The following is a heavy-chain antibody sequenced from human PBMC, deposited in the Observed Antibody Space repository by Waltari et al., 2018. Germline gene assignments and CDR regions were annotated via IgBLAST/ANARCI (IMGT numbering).Heavy chain of an antibody. CDR3: ARTLSSSAAY. CDR2: SSSSDSTI. Sequence: EVQLLVSGGGLVQPGGSLRLSCAASAFTFSSYDMTWVRQAPGKGLECGTYSSSSDSTIYYADSVKGRFTISRDNAKNSLYLQMNSLRAEDTAVYYCARTLSSSAAYWGQGTLVTVSS. V-gene: IGHV3-48*03. D-gene: IGHD6-13*01. CDR1: AFTFSSYD. J-gene: IGHJ4*02.